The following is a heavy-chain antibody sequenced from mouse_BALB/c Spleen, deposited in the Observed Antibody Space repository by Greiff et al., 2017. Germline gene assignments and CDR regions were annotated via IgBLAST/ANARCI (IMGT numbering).Heavy chain of an antibody. CDR3: ARHKSSYFDY. D-gene: IGHD1-1*01. Sequence: VQLKESGGGLVQPGGSLKLSCAASGFTFSSYTMSWVRQTPEKRLEWVAYISNGGGSTYYPDTVKGRFTISRDNAKNTLYLQMSSLKSEDTAMYYCARHKSSYFDYWGQGTTLTVSS. CDR2: ISNGGGST. J-gene: IGHJ2*01. CDR1: GFTFSSYT. V-gene: IGHV5-12-2*01.